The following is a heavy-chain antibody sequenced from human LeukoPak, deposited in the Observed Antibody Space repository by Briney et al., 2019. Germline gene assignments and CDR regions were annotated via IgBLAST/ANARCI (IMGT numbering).Heavy chain of an antibody. CDR2: ISSSSSYI. Sequence: GGSLRLSCAASGFTFSSYSMNWVRQAPGKGLEWVSSISSSSSYIYYADSVKGRFTISRDNSKNTLYLQMNSLRAEDTAVYYCAKSVSGWYPYYFDYWGQGTLVTVSS. CDR1: GFTFSSYS. D-gene: IGHD6-19*01. CDR3: AKSVSGWYPYYFDY. J-gene: IGHJ4*02. V-gene: IGHV3-21*04.